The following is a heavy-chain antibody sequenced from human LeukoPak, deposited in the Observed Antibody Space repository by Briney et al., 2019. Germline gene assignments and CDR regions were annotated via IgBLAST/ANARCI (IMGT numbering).Heavy chain of an antibody. D-gene: IGHD1-14*01. Sequence: ASVKVSCKASGYTFTGYYMHWVRQATGQGLEWMGWMNPNSGNTGYAQKFQGRVTMTRNTSISTAYMELSSLRSEDTAVYYCARYRGGIDYWGQGTLVTVSS. J-gene: IGHJ4*02. CDR1: GYTFTGYY. V-gene: IGHV1-8*02. CDR2: MNPNSGNT. CDR3: ARYRGGIDY.